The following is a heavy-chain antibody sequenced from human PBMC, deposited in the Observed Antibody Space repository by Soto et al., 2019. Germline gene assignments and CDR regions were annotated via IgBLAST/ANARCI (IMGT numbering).Heavy chain of an antibody. J-gene: IGHJ3*02. CDR1: GGSISSYY. Sequence: QVQLQDSGPGLVKPSETLSLTCTVSGGSISSYYWSWIRQPPEKGLEYIGYIYYTGSINYNPSLKCRVTVSVDASKNHFSLKLSSVTAAGTAVYYCAGLNFDLWTGKSAFDIWGQGTMVTVSS. D-gene: IGHD3-3*01. V-gene: IGHV4-59*08. CDR3: AGLNFDLWTGKSAFDI. CDR2: IYYTGSI.